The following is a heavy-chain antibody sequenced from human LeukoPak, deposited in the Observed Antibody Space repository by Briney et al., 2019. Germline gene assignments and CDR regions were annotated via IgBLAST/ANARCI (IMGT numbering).Heavy chain of an antibody. Sequence: PGGSLRLSCAASAFTFSSYSMNWVRQAPGKGLEWVSYISSSSTIYYADSVKGRFTISRDNAKNSLYLQMNSLRAEDTAVYYCARGGSHIYYYYYMDVWGKGTTVTVSS. CDR2: ISSSSTI. V-gene: IGHV3-48*01. CDR1: AFTFSSYS. J-gene: IGHJ6*03. CDR3: ARGGSHIYYYYYMDV. D-gene: IGHD3-10*01.